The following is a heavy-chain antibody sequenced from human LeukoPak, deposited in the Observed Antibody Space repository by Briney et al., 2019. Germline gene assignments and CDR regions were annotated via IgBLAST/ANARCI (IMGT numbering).Heavy chain of an antibody. CDR3: ARHLSGVTGYTYGRGIDY. Sequence: GGSPRLSCAASGFTFSSYSMNWVRQAPGKGLEWVSYISSSSSTIYYADSVKGRFTISRDNAKNSLYLQMNSLRAEDTAVYYCARHLSGVTGYTYGRGIDYWGQGTLVTVSS. D-gene: IGHD5-18*01. V-gene: IGHV3-48*01. J-gene: IGHJ4*02. CDR2: ISSSSSTI. CDR1: GFTFSSYS.